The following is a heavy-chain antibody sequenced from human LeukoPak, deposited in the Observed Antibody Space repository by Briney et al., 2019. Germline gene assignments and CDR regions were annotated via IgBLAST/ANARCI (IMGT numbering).Heavy chain of an antibody. Sequence: PSETLSLTCAVYGGSFSGYYWSWIRQPPGKGLEWIGEINHSGSTNYNPSLKSRVTISVDPSKNQFSLKLNSVTAADTAVYYCAKTVAGYWYFDLWGRGTLVTVSS. V-gene: IGHV4-34*01. CDR3: AKTVAGYWYFDL. D-gene: IGHD6-19*01. CDR2: INHSGST. CDR1: GGSFSGYY. J-gene: IGHJ2*01.